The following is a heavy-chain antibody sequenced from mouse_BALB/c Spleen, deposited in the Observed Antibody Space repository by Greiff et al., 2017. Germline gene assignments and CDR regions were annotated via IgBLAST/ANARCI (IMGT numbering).Heavy chain of an antibody. V-gene: IGHV5-17*02. D-gene: IGHD2-4*01. J-gene: IGHJ3*01. CDR3: ARLDDHDDGSFAY. Sequence: DVMLVESGGGLVQPGGSRKLSCAASGFTFSSFGMHWVRQAPAKGLEWVAYISSGSSTIYYADTVKGRFTISRDNPKNTLFLQMTSLRSEDTAMYYCARLDDHDDGSFAYWGQGTLVTVSA. CDR2: ISSGSSTI. CDR1: GFTFSSFG.